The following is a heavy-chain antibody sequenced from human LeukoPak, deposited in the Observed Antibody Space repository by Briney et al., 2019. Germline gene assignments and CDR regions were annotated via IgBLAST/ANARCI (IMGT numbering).Heavy chain of an antibody. Sequence: SETLSLTCTVSGYYIRSGHYWGWIRQPPGKGLEWIGSFSHSGSTYNNPSLKSRVTISVDTSKNQFSLKLSSVTAADTAVYYCAVCWGWLRKIDYWGQGTLVTVSS. CDR2: FSHSGST. V-gene: IGHV4-38-2*02. D-gene: IGHD5-12*01. J-gene: IGHJ4*02. CDR1: GYYIRSGHY. CDR3: AVCWGWLRKIDY.